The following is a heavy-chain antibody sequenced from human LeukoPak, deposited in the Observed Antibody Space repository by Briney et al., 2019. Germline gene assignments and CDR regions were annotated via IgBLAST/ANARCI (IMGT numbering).Heavy chain of an antibody. J-gene: IGHJ4*02. D-gene: IGHD3-16*02. V-gene: IGHV1-2*06. Sequence: GASVKVSCKASGYTFTGYYMHRVRQAPGQGLEWMGRINPNSGGTNYAQKFQGRVTMTRDTSISTAYMELSRLRSDDTAVYYCARVPRRLRLGELSLDYWGQGTLVTVSS. CDR2: INPNSGGT. CDR3: ARVPRRLRLGELSLDY. CDR1: GYTFTGYY.